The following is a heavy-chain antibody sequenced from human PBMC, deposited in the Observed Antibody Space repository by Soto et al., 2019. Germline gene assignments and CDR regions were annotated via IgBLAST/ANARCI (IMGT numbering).Heavy chain of an antibody. CDR3: ARLVYDTRLNYMYFDF. CDR2: IYYSGTT. CDR1: NGSVSSGTYS. V-gene: IGHV4-30-2*01. D-gene: IGHD3-10*01. J-gene: IGHJ4*02. Sequence: KPSETLSLTCTVSNGSVSSGTYSWSWVRQPPGKGLEWIGYIYYSGTTYYTPSLKSRLTMSMDRANDHFSLKLTSVTAADTAIYFCARLVYDTRLNYMYFDFWGQGALVTVSS.